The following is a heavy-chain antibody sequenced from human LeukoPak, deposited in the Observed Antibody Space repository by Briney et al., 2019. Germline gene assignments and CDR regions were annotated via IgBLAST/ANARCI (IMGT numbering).Heavy chain of an antibody. Sequence: ASVKVSCKASGFTFTSSAVQWVRQARGQRLEWIGWIVVGSGNTNYAQKFQERVTITRDTSISTAYMELSRLRSDDTAVYYCARGLNWGAVAGAENFDYWGQGTLVTVSS. D-gene: IGHD6-19*01. V-gene: IGHV1-58*01. J-gene: IGHJ4*02. CDR2: IVVGSGNT. CDR3: ARGLNWGAVAGAENFDY. CDR1: GFTFTSSA.